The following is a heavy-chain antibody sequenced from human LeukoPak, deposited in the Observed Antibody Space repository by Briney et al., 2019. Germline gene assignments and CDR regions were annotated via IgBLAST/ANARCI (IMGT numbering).Heavy chain of an antibody. D-gene: IGHD1-7*01. J-gene: IGHJ6*03. CDR2: TVVGSGNT. CDR3: ACNAGTTPAYMDV. CDR1: GFTFTSSA. Sequence: SVKVSCKASGFTFTSSAVQWVRQARGQRLEWIGWTVVGSGNTNYAQKFQERVTITRDMSTSTAYMELSSLRSEDTAVYYCACNAGTTPAYMDVWGKGTTVTVSS. V-gene: IGHV1-58*01.